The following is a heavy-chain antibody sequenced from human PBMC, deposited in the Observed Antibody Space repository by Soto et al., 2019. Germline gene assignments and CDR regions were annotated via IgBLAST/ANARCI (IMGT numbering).Heavy chain of an antibody. Sequence: QVQLVESGGGVVQPGRSLRLSCAASGFTFSSYGMHWVRQAPGKGLGWVAVIWYDGSNKYYADSVKGRFTISRDNSKNTLYLQMNSLRAEDTAVYYCARDQVGGALDWGQGTLVTVSS. CDR3: ARDQVGGALD. J-gene: IGHJ4*02. D-gene: IGHD1-26*01. CDR1: GFTFSSYG. CDR2: IWYDGSNK. V-gene: IGHV3-33*01.